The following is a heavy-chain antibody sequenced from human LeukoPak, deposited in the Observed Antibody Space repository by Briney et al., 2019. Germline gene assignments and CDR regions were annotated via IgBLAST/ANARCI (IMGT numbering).Heavy chain of an antibody. V-gene: IGHV3-21*01. CDR2: ISSSSNYI. Sequence: PGGSLRLSCAASGFTFSSYSMNWVRQAPGKGLEWVSSISSSSNYIYYADSVKGRFTISRDNAKNSLYLQMNSLRAEDTAVYCCAREGHFDYWGQGTLVTVSS. J-gene: IGHJ4*02. CDR1: GFTFSSYS. CDR3: AREGHFDY.